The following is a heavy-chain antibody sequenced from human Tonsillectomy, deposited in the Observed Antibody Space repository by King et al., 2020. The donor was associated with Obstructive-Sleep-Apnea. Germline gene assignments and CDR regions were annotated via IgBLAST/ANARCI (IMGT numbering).Heavy chain of an antibody. D-gene: IGHD6-6*01. CDR2: IIWGGRST. J-gene: IGHJ4*02. V-gene: IGHV3-43D*03. Sequence: VQLVESGGVVVQPGGSLRLSCGASVFTFDDYAMDWVRQAPGAGLGGVSLIIWGGRSTYYADSVKGRFTISRDNSQNSLYLQMNSLRAEDTALYYCAKGDSSIAALGYFDFWGQGTLVTVSS. CDR3: AKGDSSIAALGYFDF. CDR1: VFTFDDYA.